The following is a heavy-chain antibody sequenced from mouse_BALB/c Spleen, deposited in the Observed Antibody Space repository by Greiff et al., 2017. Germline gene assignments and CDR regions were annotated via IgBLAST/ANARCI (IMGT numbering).Heavy chain of an antibody. CDR1: GFTFSSYA. CDR3: ARDDSGGAMDY. V-gene: IGHV5-9-4*01. Sequence: EVQLVESGGGLVKPGGSLKLSCAASGFTFSSYAMSWVRQSPEKRLEWVAEISSGGSYTYYPDTVTGRFTISRDNAKNTLYLEMSSLRSEDTAMYYCARDDSGGAMDYWGQGTSVTVSS. CDR2: ISSGGSYT. J-gene: IGHJ4*01. D-gene: IGHD3-2*02.